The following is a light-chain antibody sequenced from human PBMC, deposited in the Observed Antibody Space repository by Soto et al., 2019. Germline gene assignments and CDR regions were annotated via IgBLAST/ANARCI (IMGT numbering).Light chain of an antibody. CDR1: NIGSKS. J-gene: IGLJ2*01. V-gene: IGLV3-21*01. Sequence: SYALTQPPSVSVAPGETARITCGGNNIGSKSVHWYQQKPGQAPVMVISYAGVCPSENPERFSGSNFGNTATLNISRVEAGDEADYDCQVWQSSSDRIFGGGTKLTVL. CDR2: YAG. CDR3: QVWQSSSDRI.